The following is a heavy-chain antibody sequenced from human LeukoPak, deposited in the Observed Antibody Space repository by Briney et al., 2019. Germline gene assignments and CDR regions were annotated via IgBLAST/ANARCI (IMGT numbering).Heavy chain of an antibody. V-gene: IGHV3-48*01. CDR3: ARAGRYNYDTSGYYYDAFDI. CDR2: ISSSSSTI. CDR1: GSTFSSYS. Sequence: GGSLRLSCAASGSTFSSYSMNWVRQAPGKGLEWVSYISSSSSTIYYADSVKGRFTISRDNAKNSLYLQMNSLRVEDTAVYYCARAGRYNYDTSGYYYDAFDIWGQGTMVTVSS. J-gene: IGHJ3*02. D-gene: IGHD3-22*01.